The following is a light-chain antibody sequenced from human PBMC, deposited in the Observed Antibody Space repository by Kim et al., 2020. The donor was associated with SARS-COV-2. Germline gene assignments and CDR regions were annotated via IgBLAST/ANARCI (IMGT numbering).Light chain of an antibody. Sequence: QLVLTQSPSASASLGASVKLTCTLSSGHSSYAIAWHQQQPEKGPRYLMKLNSDGSHSKGDGIPDRFSGSSSGAERYLTISSLQSEDEADYYCQTLFGGGTQLTVL. V-gene: IGLV4-69*01. CDR3: QTL. J-gene: IGLJ2*01. CDR2: LNSDGSH. CDR1: SGHSSYA.